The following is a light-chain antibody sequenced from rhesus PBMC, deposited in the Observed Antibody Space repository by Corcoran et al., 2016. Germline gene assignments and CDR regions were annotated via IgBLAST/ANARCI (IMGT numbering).Light chain of an antibody. CDR1: KSISSW. J-gene: IGKJ1*01. CDR3: LQYNSSPPT. Sequence: DIQMTQSPSSLSASVGDTVTITCRASKSISSWLDWYQQKPGKAPKLLSNKASSLQSGVPARFSGSAAGTDCPLTISSLQPEDFATYYWLQYNSSPPTFGQGTRVEIK. V-gene: IGKV1-22*01. CDR2: KAS.